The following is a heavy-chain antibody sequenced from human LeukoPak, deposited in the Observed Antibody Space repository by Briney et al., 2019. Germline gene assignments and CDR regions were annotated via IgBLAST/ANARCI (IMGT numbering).Heavy chain of an antibody. CDR1: GSTFSSYA. CDR2: ISGSGGST. D-gene: IGHD3-9*01. J-gene: IGHJ4*02. V-gene: IGHV3-23*01. CDR3: AKSEPLRYFDWLPGDFDY. Sequence: GGSLRLSCAASGSTFSSYAMSRVRQAPGKGLEWVSAISGSGGSTYYADSVKGRFTISRDNSKNTLYLQMDSLRAEDTAVYYCAKSEPLRYFDWLPGDFDYWGQGTLVTVSS.